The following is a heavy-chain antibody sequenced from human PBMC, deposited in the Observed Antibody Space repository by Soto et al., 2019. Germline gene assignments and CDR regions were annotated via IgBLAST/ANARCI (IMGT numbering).Heavy chain of an antibody. CDR2: ISSSSSYI. CDR3: AKESDGYSYYFDY. CDR1: GFTFSSYS. J-gene: IGHJ4*02. V-gene: IGHV3-21*04. Sequence: PGGSLRLSCAASGFTFSSYSMNWVRQAPGKGLEWVSSISSSSSYIYYADSVKGRFTISRDNSKNTLYLQMNSLRAEDTAVYYCAKESDGYSYYFDYWGQGTLVTVSS. D-gene: IGHD4-4*01.